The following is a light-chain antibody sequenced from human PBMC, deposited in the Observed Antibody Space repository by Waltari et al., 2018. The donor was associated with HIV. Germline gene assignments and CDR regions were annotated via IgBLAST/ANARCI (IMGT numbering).Light chain of an antibody. Sequence: EIVMRQSPATLPVSPGERATLSCRASQSVNTNLAWYHQKPGQAPRLLIYGASTRATGIPGRLSGSGSGTEFTLTISSLQSEDLAVYYCQQYHNWPYTFGQGTKLEIK. CDR2: GAS. V-gene: IGKV3-15*01. CDR1: QSVNTN. CDR3: QQYHNWPYT. J-gene: IGKJ2*01.